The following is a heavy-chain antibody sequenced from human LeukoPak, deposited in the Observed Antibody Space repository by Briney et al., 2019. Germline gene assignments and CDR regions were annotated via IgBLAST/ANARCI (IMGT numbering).Heavy chain of an antibody. J-gene: IGHJ3*02. CDR2: ISSSGSTI. D-gene: IGHD7-27*01. CDR1: GFIFSSLD. CDR3: AREPSWGSAFDI. Sequence: GGSLRLSCAASGFIFSSLDMHWVRQAPGKGLEWVSYISSSGSTIYYADSVKGRFTISRDNAKNSLYLQMNSLRAEDTAVYYCAREPSWGSAFDIWGQGTMVTVSS. V-gene: IGHV3-48*03.